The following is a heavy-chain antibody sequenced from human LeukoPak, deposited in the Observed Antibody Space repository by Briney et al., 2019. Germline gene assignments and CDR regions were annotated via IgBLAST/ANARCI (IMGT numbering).Heavy chain of an antibody. Sequence: PSETLSLTCTVSGGSISSTSHYWSWIRQPPGKGLEWIGSMHYSGCTYYNPSLKSRLSISVDTSKNQFSLKLTSVTAADTAVYYCARHPTVTHRDMDVWGQGTTVTVSS. CDR2: MHYSGCT. D-gene: IGHD2-21*02. CDR1: GGSISSTSHY. CDR3: ARHPTVTHRDMDV. J-gene: IGHJ6*02. V-gene: IGHV4-39*01.